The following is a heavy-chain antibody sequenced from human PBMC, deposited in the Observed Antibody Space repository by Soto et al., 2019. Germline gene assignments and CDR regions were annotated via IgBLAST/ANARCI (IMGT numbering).Heavy chain of an antibody. CDR2: IYWDGDR. J-gene: IGHJ4*02. CDR3: KHAWAH. Sequence: SGPTLVNPTQTLTLTCTFSGFSLSTSGVGVGWVRQPPGKALEWLALIYWDGDRRYSPSLKSRLTITKDTSTNQVALTMTNMDPLDTAPSYCKHAWAHWGQGILVTVSS. V-gene: IGHV2-5*02. CDR1: GFSLSTSGVG.